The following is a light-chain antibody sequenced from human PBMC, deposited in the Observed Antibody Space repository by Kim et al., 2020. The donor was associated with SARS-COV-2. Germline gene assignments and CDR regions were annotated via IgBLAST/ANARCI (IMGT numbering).Light chain of an antibody. J-gene: IGKJ2*01. CDR3: QQHSNGPYT. CDR1: HIGSSY. V-gene: IGKV3-11*01. CDR2: DAS. Sequence: LSAGKTTIPPCGTSHIGSSYLAWYQQKPGQAPRLLIYDASNRATGIPARFSGSGSGTDFTLTISRLEPEDFAVYYCQQHSNGPYTFGQGTKLEI.